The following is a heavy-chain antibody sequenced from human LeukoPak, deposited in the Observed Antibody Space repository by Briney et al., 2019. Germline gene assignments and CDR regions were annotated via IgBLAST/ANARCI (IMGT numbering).Heavy chain of an antibody. CDR2: ISRIGNTI. V-gene: IGHV3-48*03. CDR1: GFTFSSHE. J-gene: IGHJ5*02. CDR3: ASGPGWFDP. Sequence: GGSLRLSCVASGFTFSSHEMNWVCQAPGKGLEWVSYISRIGNTIYYADSVKGRFTISRDNAKNSLYLQMNSLRAEDTAVYYCASGPGWFDPWGQGSLVTVSS.